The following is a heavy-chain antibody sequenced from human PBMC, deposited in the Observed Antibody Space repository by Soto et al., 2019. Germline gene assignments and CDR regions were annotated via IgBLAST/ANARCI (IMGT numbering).Heavy chain of an antibody. CDR3: AIVNRCYTANWYYDL. J-gene: IGHJ2*01. CDR2: ISAYNGNT. V-gene: IGHV1-18*01. CDR1: GYSFTSFG. Sequence: GASVKVSCKASGYSFTSFGINWVRQAPGQGLEWMGWISAYNGNTKYAQKLQGRVTMTTDTSTSTAYMELRSLRSDDTAVYYCAIVNRCYTANWYYDLWGRGTLVTVSS. D-gene: IGHD3-16*02.